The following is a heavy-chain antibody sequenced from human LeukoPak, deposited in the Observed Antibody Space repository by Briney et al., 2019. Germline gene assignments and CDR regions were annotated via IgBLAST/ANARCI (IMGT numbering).Heavy chain of an antibody. Sequence: SETLSLTCTVSGGSISSSSYYWGWIRQPPGKGLEWTGYIYYSGSTNYNPSLKSRVTISVDTSKNQFSLKLSSVTAADTAIYYCARAVSGRFDYWGQGTLVTVSS. D-gene: IGHD6-19*01. J-gene: IGHJ4*02. CDR3: ARAVSGRFDY. V-gene: IGHV4-61*05. CDR1: GGSISSSSYY. CDR2: IYYSGST.